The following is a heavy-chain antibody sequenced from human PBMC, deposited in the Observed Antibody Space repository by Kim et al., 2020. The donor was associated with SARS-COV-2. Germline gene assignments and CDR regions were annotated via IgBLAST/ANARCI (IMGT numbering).Heavy chain of an antibody. CDR1: GFTFSSYS. D-gene: IGHD3-9*01. CDR2: ISSSSSYI. V-gene: IGHV3-21*01. Sequence: GGSLRLSCAASGFTFSSYSMNWVRQAPGKGLEWVSSISSSSSYIYYADSVKGRFTISRDNAKNSLYLQMNSLRAEDTAVYYCARDLWFDILTGPLCYWGQGTLVTVSS. J-gene: IGHJ4*02. CDR3: ARDLWFDILTGPLCY.